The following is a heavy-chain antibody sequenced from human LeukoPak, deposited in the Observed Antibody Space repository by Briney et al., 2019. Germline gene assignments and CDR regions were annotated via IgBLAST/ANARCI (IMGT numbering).Heavy chain of an antibody. CDR3: ARDIGTTSHWFDP. D-gene: IGHD1-1*01. Sequence: PSETLSLTCTVSGYSISSGYYWGWIRQPPGKGLEWIGSIYHSGSTYYNPSLKSRVTISVDTSKNQFSLKLSSVTAADTAVYYCARDIGTTSHWFDPWGQGTLVTVSS. CDR2: IYHSGST. V-gene: IGHV4-38-2*02. CDR1: GYSISSGYY. J-gene: IGHJ5*02.